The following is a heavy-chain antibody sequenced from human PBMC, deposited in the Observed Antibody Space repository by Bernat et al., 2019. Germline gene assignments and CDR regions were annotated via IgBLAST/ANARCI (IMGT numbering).Heavy chain of an antibody. CDR3: ARGCSSTSCYEGNWFDP. D-gene: IGHD2-2*01. Sequence: QVQLVQSGAEVKKPGASVKVSCKASGYTFTSYYMHWVRQAPGQGLEWMGIINPSGGSTSYAQKFQGRVTMTRDTSTSTVYMELSSLGSEDTAVYYCARGCSSTSCYEGNWFDPWGQGTLVTVSS. CDR2: INPSGGST. V-gene: IGHV1-46*01. CDR1: GYTFTSYY. J-gene: IGHJ5*02.